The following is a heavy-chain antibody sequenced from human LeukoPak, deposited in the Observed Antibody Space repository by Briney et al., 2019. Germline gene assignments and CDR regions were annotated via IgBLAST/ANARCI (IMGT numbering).Heavy chain of an antibody. CDR1: GYTFTGYS. J-gene: IGHJ4*02. D-gene: IGHD6-13*01. V-gene: IGHV1-2*02. CDR3: ARTLPSYSSSWYSPHFDY. CDR2: INPNSGGT. Sequence: ASVKVSCKASGYTFTGYSIYWVRQTPGQKLEWMGWINPNSGGTNYAQKFQGRVTMTRDTSISTAYMELSRLRSDDTAVYYCARTLPSYSSSWYSPHFDYWGQGTLVTVSS.